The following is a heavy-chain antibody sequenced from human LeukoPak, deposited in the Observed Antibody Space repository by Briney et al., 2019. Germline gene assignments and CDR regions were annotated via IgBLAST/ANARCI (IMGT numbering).Heavy chain of an antibody. CDR1: GGSFSGYY. Sequence: SETLSLTCAVYGGSFSGYYWSWIRQPPGKGLEWIGEINHSGSTNYNPSLKSRVTISVDTSKNQFSLKLSSVTAADTAVYYCARPGTSNSYRYWGQGTLVTVSS. J-gene: IGHJ4*02. D-gene: IGHD1-7*01. CDR2: INHSGST. CDR3: ARPGTSNSYRY. V-gene: IGHV4-34*01.